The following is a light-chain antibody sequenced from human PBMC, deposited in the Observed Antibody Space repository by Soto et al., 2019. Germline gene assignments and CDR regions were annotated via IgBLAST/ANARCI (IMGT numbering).Light chain of an antibody. CDR3: QQYYYLPET. CDR2: GAS. V-gene: IGKV3-15*01. CDR1: QSVGSS. J-gene: IGKJ1*01. Sequence: DILVTQSPDTLSVSPGERATLSCRASQSVGSSLAWFQQKPGQSPRLLIYGASNRATDVPARFSGSGSVTEFTLTISSLLSEDFAVYYCQQYYYLPETFGQWTKVEIK.